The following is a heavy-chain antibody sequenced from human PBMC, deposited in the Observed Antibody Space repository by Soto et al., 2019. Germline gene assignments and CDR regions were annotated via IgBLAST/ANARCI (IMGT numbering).Heavy chain of an antibody. CDR3: ARAGIVATTQLGWFDP. D-gene: IGHD1-26*01. CDR1: GFTFSNYG. CDR2: IWPDGNNK. Sequence: QVQLVESGGGVVQPGRSLRLSCAASGFTFSNYGIHWVRQAPGKGLEWVAVIWPDGNNKYYPDSVKGRFTISRDNXKXXLYLQMNSLRDEDTDVYYCARAGIVATTQLGWFDPWGQGTLVTVSS. J-gene: IGHJ5*02. V-gene: IGHV3-33*01.